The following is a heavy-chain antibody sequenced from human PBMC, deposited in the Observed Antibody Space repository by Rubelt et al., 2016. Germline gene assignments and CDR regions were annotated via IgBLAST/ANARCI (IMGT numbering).Heavy chain of an antibody. D-gene: IGHD3-10*01. CDR3: ARASRSRGQGGFDY. CDR2: IYHSGST. CDR1: GYSISSSYY. Sequence: QVQLQESGPGLVKPSETLSLTCTVSGYSISSSYYWGWIRQPPGKGLEWIGSIYHSGSTYYNPSLKSRVTISLDTSKNQFSLGLSSVTAADTAVYYWARASRSRGQGGFDYWGQGTLVTVSS. V-gene: IGHV4-38-2*02. J-gene: IGHJ4*02.